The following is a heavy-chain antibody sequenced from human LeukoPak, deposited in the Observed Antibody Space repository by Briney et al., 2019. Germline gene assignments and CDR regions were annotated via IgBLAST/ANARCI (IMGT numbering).Heavy chain of an antibody. D-gene: IGHD3-10*01. Sequence: PGRSLRLSCAASGFTFSSYGMHWVRQTPGKGLEWVAAIWYDGSNKYYADSVKGRFTISRDNSKNTLYLQMNSLRAEDTAVYYCARIDGSGSYYSTGYHFDYWGQGTLVTVSS. J-gene: IGHJ4*02. CDR1: GFTFSSYG. CDR3: ARIDGSGSYYSTGYHFDY. V-gene: IGHV3-33*08. CDR2: IWYDGSNK.